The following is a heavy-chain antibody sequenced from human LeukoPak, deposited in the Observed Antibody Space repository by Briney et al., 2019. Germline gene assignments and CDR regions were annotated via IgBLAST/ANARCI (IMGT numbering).Heavy chain of an antibody. D-gene: IGHD3-10*01. Sequence: PGGSLRLSCAASGFTFSSYSMDWVRQAPGTGLEWVSYISSSSSTIYYADSVKGRFTISRDNAKNSLYLQMNSLRVEDTAVYYCARHSGSGRYSPPDWGLGTLVTVSS. J-gene: IGHJ4*02. CDR3: ARHSGSGRYSPPD. V-gene: IGHV3-48*04. CDR1: GFTFSSYS. CDR2: ISSSSSTI.